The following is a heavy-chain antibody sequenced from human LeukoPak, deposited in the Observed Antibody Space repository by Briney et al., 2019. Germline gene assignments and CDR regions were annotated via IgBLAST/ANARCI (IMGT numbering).Heavy chain of an antibody. CDR2: IYYSGTG. Sequence: SETLSLTCTVSGTSISSSAYYWGWIRQVPGKGVEWIGSIYYSGTGYYNPSLESRVAISEDTSRSRFSLMLTSVTAADTAVYYCARHDHSSSWYDYWGQGTLVTVSS. V-gene: IGHV4-39*01. CDR1: GTSISSSAYY. CDR3: ARHDHSSSWYDY. D-gene: IGHD6-13*01. J-gene: IGHJ4*02.